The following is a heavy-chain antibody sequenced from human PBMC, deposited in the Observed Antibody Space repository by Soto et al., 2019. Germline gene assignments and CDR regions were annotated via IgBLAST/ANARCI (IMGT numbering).Heavy chain of an antibody. D-gene: IGHD2-15*01. CDR3: ARQAEVVTSPGGFDY. Sequence: SSETLSLTCTVSGGSISSSSYYWGWIRQPPGKGLEWIGSIYYSGSTYYNPSLKSRVTISVDTSKNQFSLKLSSVTAADTAVYYCARQAEVVTSPGGFDYWGQGTLVTVSS. V-gene: IGHV4-39*01. J-gene: IGHJ4*02. CDR1: GGSISSSSYY. CDR2: IYYSGST.